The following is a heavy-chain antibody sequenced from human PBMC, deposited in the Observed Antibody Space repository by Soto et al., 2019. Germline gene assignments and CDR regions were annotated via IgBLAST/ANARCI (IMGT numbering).Heavy chain of an antibody. D-gene: IGHD3-3*01. CDR3: ALGYYDFWSGRRAEYFQH. Sequence: VGSLRLSCISSGFTFSSYGMNWVRQAPGKGLEWVSSISSSSSYIYYADSVKGRFTISRDNAKNSLYLQMNSLRAEDTAVYYCALGYYDFWSGRRAEYFQHWGQGTLVTVSS. CDR2: ISSSSSYI. V-gene: IGHV3-21*01. J-gene: IGHJ1*01. CDR1: GFTFSSYG.